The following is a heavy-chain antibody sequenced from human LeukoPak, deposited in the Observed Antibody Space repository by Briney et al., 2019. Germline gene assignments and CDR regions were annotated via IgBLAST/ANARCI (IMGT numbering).Heavy chain of an antibody. CDR3: ARAFMVTAGTGPFDY. V-gene: IGHV3-21*01. J-gene: IGHJ4*02. CDR1: GFTFSTYT. D-gene: IGHD6-13*01. Sequence: GGSLRLSCAASGFTFSTYTANWVRQAPGKGLEWVSSIKSDTSYVYYADSVKGRFTISRDNAKNLLYLQMSSLRAEDTAVYFCARAFMVTAGTGPFDYWGQGTPVTVSS. CDR2: IKSDTSYV.